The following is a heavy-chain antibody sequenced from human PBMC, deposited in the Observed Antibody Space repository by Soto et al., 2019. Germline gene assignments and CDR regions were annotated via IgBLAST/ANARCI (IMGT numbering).Heavy chain of an antibody. CDR1: GFSFDSYW. V-gene: IGHV3-74*01. J-gene: IGHJ1*01. D-gene: IGHD2-2*01. Sequence: EVQLVESGGGLVQPGGSVRLSCAASGFSFDSYWMHWVREAPGQGPVWVSRIDYDGTTTNYADSVKGRFTISRDNAKNTLYLQMNSLRPEDTAVYYCARGPRASSGGTGAYWGQGTLVTVSS. CDR2: IDYDGTTT. CDR3: ARGPRASSGGTGAY.